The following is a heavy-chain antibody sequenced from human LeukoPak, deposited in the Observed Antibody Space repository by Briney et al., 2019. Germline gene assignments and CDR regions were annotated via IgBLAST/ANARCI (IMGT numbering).Heavy chain of an antibody. Sequence: VELFCEASGLPHTRSAMQCATHACGQPFEWISWIVVGSGNTNYAQKFQERVTISRDMSTSTAYMELSSQRSEDTAVYYCASLVDYYDSSRYYVDYWGQGTLVTVSS. CDR2: IVVGSGNT. J-gene: IGHJ4*02. D-gene: IGHD3-22*01. V-gene: IGHV1-58*02. CDR3: ASLVDYYDSSRYYVDY. CDR1: GLPHTRSA.